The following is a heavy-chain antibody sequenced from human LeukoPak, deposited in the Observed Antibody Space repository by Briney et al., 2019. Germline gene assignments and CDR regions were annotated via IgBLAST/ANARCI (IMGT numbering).Heavy chain of an antibody. J-gene: IGHJ3*02. D-gene: IGHD3-3*01. V-gene: IGHV4-61*01. CDR3: ARSWSGSVTAADI. CDR1: GASVSDGNYY. CDR2: MFYSEST. Sequence: SETLSLTCSVSGASVSDGNYYWSWIRQPPGKGLEWIGYMFYSESTKYNPSLKSRVTISVDKSKNQFSLKLSSVTAADTAIYYCARSWSGSVTAADIWGQGTMVIVSS.